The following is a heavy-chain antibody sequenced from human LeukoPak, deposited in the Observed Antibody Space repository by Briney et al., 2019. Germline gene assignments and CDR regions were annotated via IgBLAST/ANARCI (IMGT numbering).Heavy chain of an antibody. D-gene: IGHD6-19*01. CDR1: GGSISSYY. J-gene: IGHJ5*02. V-gene: IGHV4-59*01. CDR2: IYYSGST. Sequence: SETLSLTCTVSGGSISSYYWSWIRQPPGKGLEWIGYIYYSGSTNYNPSLKSRVTISVDTSKNQFSLKLSSVTAADTAVYYCARVGLYSSGWYGFGPATWFDPWGQGTLVTVSS. CDR3: ARVGLYSSGWYGFGPATWFDP.